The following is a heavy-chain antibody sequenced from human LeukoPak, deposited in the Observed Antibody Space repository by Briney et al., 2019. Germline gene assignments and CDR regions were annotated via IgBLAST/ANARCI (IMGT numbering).Heavy chain of an antibody. CDR1: GFTFSRYW. D-gene: IGHD6-13*01. CDR2: IKQDGSEK. CDR3: ATGWGIAAANFDY. J-gene: IGHJ4*02. Sequence: GGSLRLSCAASGFTFSRYWTSWVRQAPGKGLERVANIKQDGSEKYYVDSVKGRFTISRDNAKNSLYLQMNSLRAEDTAVYYCATGWGIAAANFDYWGQGTLVTVSS. V-gene: IGHV3-7*02.